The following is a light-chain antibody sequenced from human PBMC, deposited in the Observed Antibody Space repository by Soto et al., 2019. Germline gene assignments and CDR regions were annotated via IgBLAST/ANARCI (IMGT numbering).Light chain of an antibody. V-gene: IGKV3-20*01. CDR3: QQYSTSPIS. CDR1: QVTSRY. CDR2: GAS. Sequence: ENVLTQSPGTLSLSPGERATLSCRASQVTSRYLSWYQQRPGQAPRLLIYGASSRATGIPDRSSGSGSGTDFTLTISRLEPEDFAVYYCQQYSTSPISFGQGTRLDLK. J-gene: IGKJ5*01.